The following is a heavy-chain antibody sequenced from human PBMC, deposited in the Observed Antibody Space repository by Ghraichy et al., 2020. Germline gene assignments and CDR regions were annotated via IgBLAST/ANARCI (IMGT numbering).Heavy chain of an antibody. CDR1: GFTFGSYN. V-gene: IGHV3-48*02. D-gene: IGHD2-8*01. CDR2: ITSSSRSI. CDR3: ARASRVLRFYYYDGMDV. J-gene: IGHJ6*02. Sequence: GGSLRLSCVGSGFTFGSYNMNWVRQSPGKALEWVSYITSSSRSIFYADSVKGRFTISRDNAQNSLYLQMNSLRNDDTAVYYCARASRVLRFYYYDGMDVWGQGTTVTVSS.